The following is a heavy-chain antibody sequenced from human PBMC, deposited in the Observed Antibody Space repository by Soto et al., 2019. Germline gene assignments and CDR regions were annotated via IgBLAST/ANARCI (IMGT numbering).Heavy chain of an antibody. CDR3: ARGRYCLTGRCFPNWFDS. CDR2: IYYGGST. D-gene: IGHD2-15*01. V-gene: IGHV4-30-4*01. CDR1: GASVTSPEHY. Sequence: SETLSLTCSVSGASVTSPEHYWTWIRQSPGKGLEWIGYIYYGGSTVYNPSLKGRSTVSLDTSKSQFSLNVTSVTAADTAVYFCARGRYCLTGRCFPNWFDSWGQGALVTVSS. J-gene: IGHJ5*01.